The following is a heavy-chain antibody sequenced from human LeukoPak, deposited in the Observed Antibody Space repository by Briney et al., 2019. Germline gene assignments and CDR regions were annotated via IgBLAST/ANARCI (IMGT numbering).Heavy chain of an antibody. CDR2: IYTSGST. Sequence: SETLSLTCTVSGGSISSYYWSWIRQPAGKGLEWIGHIYTSGSTNYNPSLKSRVTISVDTSKNQFSLKLSSVTAADTAVYYCARAGPLYYDILTGYLINNWFDPWGQGTLVTVSS. J-gene: IGHJ5*02. V-gene: IGHV4-4*07. D-gene: IGHD3-9*01. CDR3: ARAGPLYYDILTGYLINNWFDP. CDR1: GGSISSYY.